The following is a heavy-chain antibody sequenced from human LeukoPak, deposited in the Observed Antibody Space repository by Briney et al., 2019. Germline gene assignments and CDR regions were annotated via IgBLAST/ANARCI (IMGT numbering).Heavy chain of an antibody. CDR1: GYNFTGYY. V-gene: IGHV1-2*02. CDR2: INPNSGGT. CDR3: ARGELAGNFDY. Sequence: GASVKVSCKASGYNFTGYYIHWVRQAPGQGLDWMGWINPNSGGTNYAQKFQGRVTLTRDTSTSTVYMELSSLRSEDTAVYYCARGELAGNFDYWGQGTLVTVSS. J-gene: IGHJ4*02. D-gene: IGHD1-26*01.